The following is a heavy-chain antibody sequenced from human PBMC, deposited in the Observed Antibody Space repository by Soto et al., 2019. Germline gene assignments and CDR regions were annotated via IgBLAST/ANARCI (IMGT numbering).Heavy chain of an antibody. Sequence: KPSETLSLTCTVAGVSISNSYWAWIRQSPEKGLECIGYIFYSGSTKYNPSLQSRVTISLDASKNQFFLQLASVTAADSAVYFCARVRTLSTLDYWGQGTLVPVSS. J-gene: IGHJ4*02. CDR2: IFYSGST. CDR3: ARVRTLSTLDY. V-gene: IGHV4-59*01. CDR1: GVSISNSY.